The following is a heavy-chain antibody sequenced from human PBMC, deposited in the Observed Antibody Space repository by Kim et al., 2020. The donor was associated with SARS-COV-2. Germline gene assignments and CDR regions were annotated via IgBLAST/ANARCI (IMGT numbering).Heavy chain of an antibody. CDR1: GFTFSSYA. D-gene: IGHD2-21*02. Sequence: GGSLRLSCVASGFTFSSYAMNWVRQAPGKGLEWVSASGTAGDTYYADSVKGRFTISRDNSRTTLYLQMNSLRVEDTAVYYCAKKTPGLRPYDSWGQGTLVTVSS. CDR2: SGTAGDT. V-gene: IGHV3-23*01. J-gene: IGHJ4*02. CDR3: AKKTPGLRPYDS.